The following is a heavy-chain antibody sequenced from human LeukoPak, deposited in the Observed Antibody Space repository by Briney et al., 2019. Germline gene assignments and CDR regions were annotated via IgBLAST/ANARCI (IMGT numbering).Heavy chain of an antibody. J-gene: IGHJ4*02. CDR2: ISTTSSYI. Sequence: PGGSLRLSCAASGFTLSVHSMNWVRQAPGKGLEWVSCISTTSSYIYYADPVKGRFTISRDNAKNSLYLQMNSLRAEDTAVYYCARGLSSGWYYGPDYWGQGTLVTVSS. CDR3: ARGLSSGWYYGPDY. D-gene: IGHD6-19*01. V-gene: IGHV3-21*01. CDR1: GFTLSVHS.